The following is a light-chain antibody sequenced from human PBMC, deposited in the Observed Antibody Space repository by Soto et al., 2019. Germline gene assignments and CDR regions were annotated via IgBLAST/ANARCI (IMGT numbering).Light chain of an antibody. CDR2: DGS. CDR3: QQRTRWPMT. V-gene: IGKV3-11*01. CDR1: QNLHSF. Sequence: EIVLTQSPATLSVSPGERVSLSCRASQNLHSFLNWYQQRPVQAPRPLIYDGSKRAAGVPDRISGDGSGTDYTLTISSLEPEDFAVYYCQQRTRWPMTFGQGTRLEIK. J-gene: IGKJ5*01.